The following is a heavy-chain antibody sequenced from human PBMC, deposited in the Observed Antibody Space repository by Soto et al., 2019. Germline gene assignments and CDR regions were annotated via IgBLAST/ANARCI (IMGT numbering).Heavy chain of an antibody. CDR1: GFSLTSTGVG. CDR3: AHRPGGSGWRYYFDY. V-gene: IGHV2-5*01. CDR2: AYWNDDD. J-gene: IGHJ4*02. Sequence: QITLKESGPSLVKPTQTLTLTCSFSGFSLTSTGVGVGWFRQPPGKALEWLGLAYWNDDDRYRSSLRSRLTITKDTSKNQVVLTMTNMDPEVTATYYCAHRPGGSGWRYYFDYWGQGTLVTVSS. D-gene: IGHD6-19*01.